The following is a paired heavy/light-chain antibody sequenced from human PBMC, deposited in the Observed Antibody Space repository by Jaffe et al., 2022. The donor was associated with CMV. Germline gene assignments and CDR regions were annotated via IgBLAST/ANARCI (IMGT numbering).Light chain of an antibody. Sequence: QPVLTQPTSLSASPGASARLTCTLRSGFNLGSYRIFWYQQKPESPPRYLLSYSSDSSKHQGSGVPSRFSGSKDASSNAGILVVSGLLSEDEADYYCMIWHSSAYWVFGGGTKLTVL. J-gene: IGLJ3*02. CDR3: MIWHSSAYWV. V-gene: IGLV5-45*01. CDR2: YSSDSSK. CDR1: SGFNLGSYR.
Heavy chain of an antibody. J-gene: IGHJ3*02. CDR2: ISSRATTM. V-gene: IGHV3-48*03. D-gene: IGHD3-10*01. Sequence: EVQLVESGGGLVQPGGSLRLSCAASGFTFSDYEMIWVRQAPGKGLEWISYISSRATTMYYADSVKGRFTISRDNAKNSLYLQMDSLRAEDTAVYYCARETMVKAFDIWGQGTMVTVSS. CDR1: GFTFSDYE. CDR3: ARETMVKAFDI.